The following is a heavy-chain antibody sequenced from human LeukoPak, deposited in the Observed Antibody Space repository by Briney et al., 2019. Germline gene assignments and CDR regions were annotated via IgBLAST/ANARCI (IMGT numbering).Heavy chain of an antibody. V-gene: IGHV3-23*01. CDR2: IGPSGDYT. Sequence: GGSLRLSCAASGFTFRNVWMSWVRQAPGKGLEWVSCIGPSGDYTYYADSVKGRFTASRDNSRNTLYLQMNSLRADDTAMYYCAKDLVPGAGDYWGQGTLVTVSS. CDR3: AKDLVPGAGDY. D-gene: IGHD1-26*01. CDR1: GFTFRNVW. J-gene: IGHJ4*02.